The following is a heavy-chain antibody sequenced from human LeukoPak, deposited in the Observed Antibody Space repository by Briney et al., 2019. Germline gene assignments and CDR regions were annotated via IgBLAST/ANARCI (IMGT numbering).Heavy chain of an antibody. CDR2: ISAYNGNT. D-gene: IGHD3-10*01. Sequence: ASVKVSCTSSGYTFTSYGISWVRQAPGQGLEWMGWISAYNGNTNYAQKLQGRVTMTTDTYTSTAYMELRSLRSDDTAVYYCARDLGAFTMVRYFDYWGQGTLVTVSS. V-gene: IGHV1-18*01. CDR3: ARDLGAFTMVRYFDY. CDR1: GYTFTSYG. J-gene: IGHJ4*02.